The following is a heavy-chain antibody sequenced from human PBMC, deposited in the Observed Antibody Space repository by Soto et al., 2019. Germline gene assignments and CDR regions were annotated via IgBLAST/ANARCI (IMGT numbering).Heavy chain of an antibody. CDR2: MSHSGGT. J-gene: IGHJ3*02. CDR3: ARVERGTATTVVDAFDI. D-gene: IGHD1-1*01. V-gene: IGHV4-31*03. Sequence: SETLSLTCTVSGVSINSGGYCWNWIRQHPGKGLEWIGEMSHSGGTHYNPSLKSRVTISVDTSKNQFSLKMTSVTAADTALYYCARVERGTATTVVDAFDIWGPGTMVTVSS. CDR1: GVSINSGGYC.